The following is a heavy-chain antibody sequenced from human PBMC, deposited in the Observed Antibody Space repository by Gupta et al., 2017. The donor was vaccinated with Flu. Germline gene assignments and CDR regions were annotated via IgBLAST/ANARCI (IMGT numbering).Heavy chain of an antibody. V-gene: IGHV1-2*02. D-gene: IGHD3-9*01. CDR3: ARELFLYYDILTGYNHYYYYGMDV. J-gene: IGHJ6*02. CDR2: INPNSGGT. Sequence: ASGYTFTGYYMHWVRQAPGQGLEWMGWINPNSGGTNYAQKFQGRVTMTRDTSISTAYMELSRLRSDDTAVYYCARELFLYYDILTGYNHYYYYGMDVWGQGTTVTVSS. CDR1: GYTFTGYY.